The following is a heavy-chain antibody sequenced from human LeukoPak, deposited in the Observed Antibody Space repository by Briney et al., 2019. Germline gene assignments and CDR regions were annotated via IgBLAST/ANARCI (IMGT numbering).Heavy chain of an antibody. V-gene: IGHV3-21*01. Sequence: PGGSLRLSCAASGFTFVSYTMNWFRQAPGKGLEWVSSISSTSTYIYYADSVKGRFTIPRDNGGNSLYLQMNSLRAEDTAVYYCARDLLGELYFDFWGQGTLVTVSS. CDR3: ARDLLGELYFDF. CDR2: ISSTSTYI. D-gene: IGHD3-10*01. J-gene: IGHJ4*02. CDR1: GFTFVSYT.